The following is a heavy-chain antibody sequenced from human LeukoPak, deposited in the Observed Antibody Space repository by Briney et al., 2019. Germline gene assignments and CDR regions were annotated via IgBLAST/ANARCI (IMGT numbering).Heavy chain of an antibody. CDR1: GYTLTELS. CDR2: FDPEDGET. V-gene: IGHV1-24*01. J-gene: IGHJ1*01. D-gene: IGHD4-23*01. Sequence: GASVKVSCKVSGYTLTELSMHWVRQAPGKGLEWMGGFDPEDGETIYAQKFQGRVTMTEDTSTDTAYMELSSLRSEDTAVYYCATVGKLLDYGGNYREYFQHWGQGTLVTVSS. CDR3: ATVGKLLDYGGNYREYFQH.